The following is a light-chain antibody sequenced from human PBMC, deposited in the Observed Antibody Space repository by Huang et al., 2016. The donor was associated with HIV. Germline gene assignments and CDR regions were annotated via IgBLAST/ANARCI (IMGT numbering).Light chain of an antibody. J-gene: IGKJ1*01. CDR3: QQYSNWPRT. V-gene: IGKV3-15*01. Sequence: EIVMTQSPATLSVSPGGRVTLSCRASQSVGNTLAWYQQRPCQAPRLLIYGASARAAGVPVRFSGSGSGTDFTLTITGLQLEDLGVYFCQQYSNWPRTFGQGTKV. CDR2: GAS. CDR1: QSVGNT.